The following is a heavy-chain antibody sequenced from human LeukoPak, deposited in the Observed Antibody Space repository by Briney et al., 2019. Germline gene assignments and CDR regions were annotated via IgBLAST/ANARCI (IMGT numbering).Heavy chain of an antibody. J-gene: IGHJ4*02. CDR2: ITDSGANT. CDR3: AKAPPIITLIGFGYYFDS. D-gene: IGHD3-22*01. V-gene: IGHV3-23*01. CDR1: GFTFSSFA. Sequence: GGSLRLSCAASGFTFSSFAMSWVRQAPGKGLDWVSTITDSGANTYYADSVKGRFTISRDNSGTTLFLQMNSLRVEDAALYYCAKAPPIITLIGFGYYFDSWGLGTLVTVSS.